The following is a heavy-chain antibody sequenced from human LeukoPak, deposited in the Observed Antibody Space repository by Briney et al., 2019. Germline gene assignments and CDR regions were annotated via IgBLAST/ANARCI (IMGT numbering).Heavy chain of an antibody. V-gene: IGHV3-23*01. D-gene: IGHD3-3*01. CDR3: AKDQVTNYDFWSGYYTPSYYFDY. CDR1: GVTFSSYA. J-gene: IGHJ4*02. CDR2: ISGSGGST. Sequence: GGSLRLSCAASGVTFSSYAMSWVRQAPGKGLEWVSAISGSGGSTYYADSVKDRFTISRDNSKNTLYLQMNSLRAEDTAVYYCAKDQVTNYDFWSGYYTPSYYFDYWGQGTLVTVSS.